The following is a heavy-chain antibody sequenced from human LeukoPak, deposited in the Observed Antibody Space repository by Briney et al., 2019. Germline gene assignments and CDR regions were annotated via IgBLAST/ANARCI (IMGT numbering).Heavy chain of an antibody. CDR3: ARGNYDFWSGYSYYYYYMDV. Sequence: ASVKVSCKASGYTFTSYYMHYVRQAPGQGLEWMGVINPSGGSTGYAQKFQGRVTMTRDTSTSTVYMELSSLRFEDTAVYYCARGNYDFWSGYSYYYYYMDVWGKGTTVTVSS. CDR1: GYTFTSYY. J-gene: IGHJ6*03. V-gene: IGHV1-46*01. CDR2: INPSGGST. D-gene: IGHD3-3*01.